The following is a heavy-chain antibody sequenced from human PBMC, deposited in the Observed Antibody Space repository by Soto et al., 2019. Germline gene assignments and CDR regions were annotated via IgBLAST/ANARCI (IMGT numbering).Heavy chain of an antibody. V-gene: IGHV3-23*01. D-gene: IGHD1-20*01. J-gene: IGHJ6*02. CDR1: HFAFNIDA. CDR3: ARDNWNGAYYGLDV. Sequence: EAQLLESGGGLVQPCESLTLSCVASHFAFNIDAMTWVRQAPGKGLELVSSMSGSGSSIYYADSVKGRFTITRDKSTKTLYLQMNSLRAEDTAVYWCARDNWNGAYYGLDVWCQGTTVTVS. CDR2: MSGSGSSI.